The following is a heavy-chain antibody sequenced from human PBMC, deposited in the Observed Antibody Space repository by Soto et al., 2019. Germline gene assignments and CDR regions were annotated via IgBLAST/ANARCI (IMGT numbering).Heavy chain of an antibody. CDR2: IYYSGST. CDR3: ARDLRLPGRVSSIAARPYFDY. V-gene: IGHV4-59*01. CDR1: GGSIGSYY. Sequence: SATLTLTCTVSGGSIGSYYWSWIRQPPGKRLEWIGYIYYSGSTNYNPSLKSRVTISVDTSKNQFSLKLSFVTAADTAVYYCARDLRLPGRVSSIAARPYFDYWGQGTLVTVSS. D-gene: IGHD6-6*01. J-gene: IGHJ4*02.